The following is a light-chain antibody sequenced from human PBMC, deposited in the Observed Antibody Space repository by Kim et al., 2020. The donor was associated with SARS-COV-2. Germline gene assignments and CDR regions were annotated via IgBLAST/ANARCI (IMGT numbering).Light chain of an antibody. Sequence: SPGERVTLSCRASQSVNYYLAWYQQKPGQAPRLLIYDSSNRATGIPARFSGSGSGTDFTLTISSLEPEDFAVHYCQQRSTWPPAFGPGTKVDIK. V-gene: IGKV3-11*01. CDR3: QQRSTWPPA. CDR1: QSVNYY. CDR2: DSS. J-gene: IGKJ3*01.